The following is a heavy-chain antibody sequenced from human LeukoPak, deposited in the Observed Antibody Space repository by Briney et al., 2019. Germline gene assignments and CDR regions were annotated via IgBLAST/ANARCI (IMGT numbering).Heavy chain of an antibody. J-gene: IGHJ4*02. CDR2: IYPGDSDT. CDR3: APSRAFVAFDY. V-gene: IGHV5-51*01. CDR1: GYRFTSYW. Sequence: GASLKISFKGSGYRFTSYWIGWVRQMPGKGLEWMGIIYPGDSDTRYSPSFQGQVTISADKSISTAYLQSSSLKASDTAMYYCAPSRAFVAFDYWGQGTLVTVSS. D-gene: IGHD3-10*01.